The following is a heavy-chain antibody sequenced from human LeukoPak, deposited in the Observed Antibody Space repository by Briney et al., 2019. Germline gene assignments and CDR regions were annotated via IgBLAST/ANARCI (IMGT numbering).Heavy chain of an antibody. V-gene: IGHV4-59*01. CDR3: ASEYCSGGSCYDY. J-gene: IGHJ4*02. CDR2: IYYSGST. CDR1: GGSISSYY. Sequence: SETLSLTCTVSGGSISSYYWSWIRQPPGKGLEWIGYIYYSGSTNYNPSLKSRVTISVDTSKNQLSLKLSSVTAADTAVYYCASEYCSGGSCYDYWGQGTLVTVSS. D-gene: IGHD2-15*01.